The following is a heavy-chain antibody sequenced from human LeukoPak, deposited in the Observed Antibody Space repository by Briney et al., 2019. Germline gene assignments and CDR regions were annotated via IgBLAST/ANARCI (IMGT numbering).Heavy chain of an antibody. CDR1: GFTVSSNY. V-gene: IGHV3-53*01. Sequence: GGSLRLSCAASGFTVSSNYMSWVRQAPGKGLEWVSVIYSGGSTYYADSVKGRFTISRDNSKNTLYLQMNSLRAEDTAVYYCSREGTSSGWYPFDYRGQGTLVTFSS. CDR3: SREGTSSGWYPFDY. CDR2: IYSGGST. J-gene: IGHJ4*02. D-gene: IGHD6-19*01.